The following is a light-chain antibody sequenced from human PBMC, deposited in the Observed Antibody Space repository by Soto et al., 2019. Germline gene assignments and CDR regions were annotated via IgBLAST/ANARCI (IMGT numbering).Light chain of an antibody. Sequence: QSALTQPPSASGSPGQSVTISCTGTSSDVGGYNYVSWYQQHPDKAPKLMIYEVNKRPSGVPDRFSGSKSGNTASLTVSGLQAEDEADYYCGSYRNFNTLEMVFGGGTQLTVL. J-gene: IGLJ7*01. CDR1: SSDVGGYNY. CDR2: EVN. CDR3: GSYRNFNTLEMV. V-gene: IGLV2-8*01.